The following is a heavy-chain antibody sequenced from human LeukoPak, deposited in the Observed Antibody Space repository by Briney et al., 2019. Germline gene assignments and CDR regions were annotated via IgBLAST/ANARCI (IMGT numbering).Heavy chain of an antibody. D-gene: IGHD2-2*02. CDR2: FDPEDGET. Sequence: ASVKVSCKVSGYTLTELSMHWVRQAPGKGLEWMGGFDPEDGETIYAQKFQGRATMTEDTSTDTAYMELSSLRSEDTAVYYCATRYCSSTSCYTYWFDPWGQGTLVTVSS. CDR1: GYTLTELS. V-gene: IGHV1-24*01. CDR3: ATRYCSSTSCYTYWFDP. J-gene: IGHJ5*02.